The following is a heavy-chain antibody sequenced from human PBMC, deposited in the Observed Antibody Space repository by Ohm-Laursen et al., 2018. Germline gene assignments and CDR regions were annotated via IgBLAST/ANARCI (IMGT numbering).Heavy chain of an antibody. D-gene: IGHD3-22*01. CDR1: GFTFSDYY. CDR3: ARAYHDSSGMDV. J-gene: IGHJ6*02. Sequence: LRLSCSASGFTFSDYYMSWIRQAPGKGLEWVSYISSSGSTIYYADSVKGRFTISRDNAKNSLYLQMNSLRAEDTAVYYCARAYHDSSGMDVWGQGTTVTVSS. CDR2: ISSSGSTI. V-gene: IGHV3-11*01.